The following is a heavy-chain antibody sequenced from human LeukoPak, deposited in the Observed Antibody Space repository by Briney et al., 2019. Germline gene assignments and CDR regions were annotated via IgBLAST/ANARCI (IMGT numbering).Heavy chain of an antibody. Sequence: KSGESLKISCKGSEYSFATYWIGWVRQIPGQGLEWMGIIFPGDSDTRYSPSFQGQVTISADKSISTAYLQWSSLKASDTAIYYCASEYCSGGNCYFDYWGQGTLVTVSS. CDR3: ASEYCSGGNCYFDY. CDR1: EYSFATYW. CDR2: IFPGDSDT. D-gene: IGHD2-15*01. J-gene: IGHJ4*02. V-gene: IGHV5-51*01.